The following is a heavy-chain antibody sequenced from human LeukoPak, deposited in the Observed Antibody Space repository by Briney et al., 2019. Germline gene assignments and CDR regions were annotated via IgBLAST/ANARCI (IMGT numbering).Heavy chain of an antibody. J-gene: IGHJ2*01. CDR2: ISSSSSTI. D-gene: IGHD3-22*01. CDR3: AIHYYDSSGYYIWYFDL. V-gene: IGHV3-48*04. CDR1: GFTFSTYS. Sequence: GGSLRLSCAASGFTFSTYSMKWVRQAPGKGLEWVSYISSSSSTIYYADSVKGRFTISRDNAKNSLYLQMYSLRAEDTAVYYCAIHYYDSSGYYIWYFDLWGRGTLVTVSS.